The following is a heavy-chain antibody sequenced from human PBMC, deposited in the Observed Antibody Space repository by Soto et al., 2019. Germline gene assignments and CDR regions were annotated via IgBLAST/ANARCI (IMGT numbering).Heavy chain of an antibody. CDR1: GFTFSSYA. V-gene: IGHV3-23*01. Sequence: EVQLLESGGGLVQPGGSLRLSCAASGFTFSSYAMSWVRQAPGKGLEWVSAISGSGGSTYYADSVKGRFTISRDNSKNTLYLQMNSLRAEDTAVYYCAKDPVGGVGATDAFDIWGQGTMVTVSS. CDR2: ISGSGGST. D-gene: IGHD1-26*01. CDR3: AKDPVGGVGATDAFDI. J-gene: IGHJ3*02.